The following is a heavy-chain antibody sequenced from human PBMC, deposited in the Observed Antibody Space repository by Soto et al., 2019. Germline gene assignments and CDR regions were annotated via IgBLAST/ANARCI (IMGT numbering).Heavy chain of an antibody. Sequence: GGSLRLSCAASGFTFSSYGMHWVRQAPGKGLEWVAVISYDGSNKYYADSVKGRFTISRDNSKNTLYLQMNSLRAEDTAVYYCAKVDYYDSSGYYYYFDCWGQGTLVTVSS. CDR1: GFTFSSYG. V-gene: IGHV3-30*18. J-gene: IGHJ4*02. CDR2: ISYDGSNK. CDR3: AKVDYYDSSGYYYYFDC. D-gene: IGHD3-22*01.